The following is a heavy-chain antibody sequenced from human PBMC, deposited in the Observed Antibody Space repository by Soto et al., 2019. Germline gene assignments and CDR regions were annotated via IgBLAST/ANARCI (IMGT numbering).Heavy chain of an antibody. Sequence: ASVKVSCKASGYTFTGYYMHWVRQAPGQGLEWMGWINPNSGGTNYAQKFQGWVTITRDMSTSTAYMELSSLRSEDTAVYYCAADRVVTLGGNDAYYGMDVWGQGTTVTVSS. CDR3: AADRVVTLGGNDAYYGMDV. J-gene: IGHJ6*02. V-gene: IGHV1-2*04. CDR2: INPNSGGT. D-gene: IGHD1-1*01. CDR1: GYTFTGYY.